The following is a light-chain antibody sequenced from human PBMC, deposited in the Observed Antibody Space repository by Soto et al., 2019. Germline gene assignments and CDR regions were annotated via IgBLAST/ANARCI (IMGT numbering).Light chain of an antibody. Sequence: DIQMTQSPSSLSASVGDRVTITCRESQGFSNYLAWYQQKPGKVPKLLIYAASTLQLGVPSRFSGSGSGTDFTLTISSLQPEDVATYYCQKYNSAPRTFGQGTKVEIK. V-gene: IGKV1-27*01. CDR1: QGFSNY. CDR3: QKYNSAPRT. J-gene: IGKJ1*01. CDR2: AAS.